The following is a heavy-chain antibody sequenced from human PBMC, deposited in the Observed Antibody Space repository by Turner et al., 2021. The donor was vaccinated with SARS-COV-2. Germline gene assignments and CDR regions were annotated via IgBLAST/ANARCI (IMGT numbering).Heavy chain of an antibody. CDR2: ICVSGGST. Sequence: VQLLESGGGWVKQGGSLRLSSEDPAFTFSIDAMSWVRQAPGNGLECVSAICVSGGSTYYADSVKVRCTISRDNTKNTLYLQMNSLRAEYTAVYYCSKDVGTIFGVVIDDYWGQGTLVTVSS. CDR3: SKDVGTIFGVVIDDY. CDR1: AFTFSIDA. D-gene: IGHD3-3*01. V-gene: IGHV3-23*01. J-gene: IGHJ4*02.